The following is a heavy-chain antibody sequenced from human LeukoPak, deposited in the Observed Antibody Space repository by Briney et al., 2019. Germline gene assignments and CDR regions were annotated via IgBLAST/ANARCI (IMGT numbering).Heavy chain of an antibody. Sequence: GXEWIGSIYYTGSTYYNPSLKSRVSISVDTSKNQFSLKLSSVTAADTAVYYCARRVAVTECLDYWGQGTLVTVSS. D-gene: IGHD2-21*01. J-gene: IGHJ4*02. CDR3: ARRVAVTECLDY. CDR2: IYYTGST. V-gene: IGHV4-39*01.